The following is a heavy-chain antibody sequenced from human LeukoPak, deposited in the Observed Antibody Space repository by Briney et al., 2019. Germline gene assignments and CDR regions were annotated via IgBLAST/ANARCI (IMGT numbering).Heavy chain of an antibody. D-gene: IGHD3-10*01. V-gene: IGHV3-15*01. J-gene: IGHJ6*03. CDR3: TTELYYGSGSYYTYYYYMDV. CDR2: IKSKTDGGTT. Sequence: GGSLRLSCAASGFTFSNAWMSWVRQAPGKGLEWVGRIKSKTDGGTTDYAAPVKGRFTISRDDSKNTLYLQMNSLKTEDTAVYYCTTELYYGSGSYYTYYYYMDVWGKGTTVTVSS. CDR1: GFTFSNAW.